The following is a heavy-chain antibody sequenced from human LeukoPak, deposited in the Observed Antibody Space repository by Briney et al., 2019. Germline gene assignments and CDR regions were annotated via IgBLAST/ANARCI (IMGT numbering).Heavy chain of an antibody. CDR1: GGSIRSSYYY. V-gene: IGHV4-61*05. CDR3: ARTYYYDSSGYYGLEYYFDY. D-gene: IGHD3-22*01. CDR2: IYYSGST. J-gene: IGHJ4*02. Sequence: SETLSLTCTVSGGSIRSSYYYWGWIRQPPGKGLEWIGYIYYSGSTNYNPSLKSRVTISVDTSKNQFSLKLSSVTAADTAVYYCARTYYYDSSGYYGLEYYFDYWGQGTLVTVSS.